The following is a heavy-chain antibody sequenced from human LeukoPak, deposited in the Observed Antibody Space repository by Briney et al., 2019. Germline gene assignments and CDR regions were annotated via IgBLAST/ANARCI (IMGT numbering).Heavy chain of an antibody. CDR1: GFTFSNAW. D-gene: IGHD3-22*01. V-gene: IGHV3-15*07. Sequence: GGSLRLSCATSGFTFSNAWMNWVPQAPGKGLEWVGRIGSNSDGGTIDYAAPVKGRFTLSRDDSKTTLYLQMNSLQTEDTAVYYCATDFYDSTWGQGTLVTVSS. J-gene: IGHJ5*02. CDR3: ATDFYDST. CDR2: IGSNSDGGTI.